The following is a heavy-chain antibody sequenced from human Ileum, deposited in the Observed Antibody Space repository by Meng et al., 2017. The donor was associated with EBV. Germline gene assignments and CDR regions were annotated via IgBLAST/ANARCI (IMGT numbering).Heavy chain of an antibody. CDR3: ARDSGYTRSWSGDY. D-gene: IGHD6-13*01. CDR1: GYTFTRNA. V-gene: IGHV7-4-1*02. CDR2: ISTNTGNP. Sequence: QVQLVQSGSGLKKPGASVKVSCKASGYTFTRNAINWVRQAPGQGLEWMGWISTNTGNPTYAQGFAGRFVFSLDTSVSTAYLQISGLKAEDTAIYYCARDSGYTRSWSGDYWGQGTLVTVSS. J-gene: IGHJ4*02.